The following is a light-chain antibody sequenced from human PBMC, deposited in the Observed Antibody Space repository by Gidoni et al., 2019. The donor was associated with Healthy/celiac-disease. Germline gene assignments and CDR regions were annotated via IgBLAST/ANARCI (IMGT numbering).Light chain of an antibody. V-gene: IGKV3-15*01. Sequence: EIVMTQSPATLSVSPGERATLSCRASQSVSSNLAWYQQKPGQAPRLLIYGSSTRATGIPARFSGSGSGTEFTLTISSLQSEDFAVYYCQQYNNWPFPFXPXTKVXIK. CDR1: QSVSSN. J-gene: IGKJ3*01. CDR2: GSS. CDR3: QQYNNWPFP.